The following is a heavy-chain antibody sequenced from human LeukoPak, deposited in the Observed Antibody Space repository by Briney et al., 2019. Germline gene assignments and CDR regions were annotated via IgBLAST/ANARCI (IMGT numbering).Heavy chain of an antibody. CDR1: GYTFTSYG. D-gene: IGHD6-13*01. Sequence: ASVNVSCKASGYTFTSYGISWVRQAPGQGLEWMGWISTNNGNTIHAQKLQGRVTMTTDTSTSTAYMELRSLRSDDTAVYYCARDLGIAAAGTQFDYWGQGTLVTVSS. J-gene: IGHJ4*02. CDR3: ARDLGIAAAGTQFDY. V-gene: IGHV1-18*01. CDR2: ISTNNGNT.